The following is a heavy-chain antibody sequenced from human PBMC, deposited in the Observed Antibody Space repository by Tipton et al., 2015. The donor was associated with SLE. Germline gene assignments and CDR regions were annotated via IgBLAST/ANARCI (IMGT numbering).Heavy chain of an antibody. J-gene: IGHJ4*02. V-gene: IGHV4-61*02. D-gene: IGHD5-12*01. CDR3: ARAEYSAYDLPQFDL. CDR2: LHSSGST. CDR1: GGSISSGLNY. Sequence: TLSLTCIVSGGSISSGLNYWSWIRQPAGKGLEWIGRLHSSGSTKYNPSLNSRVTMSLDESKSQFSLTLSSVTAADTAIYYCARAEYSAYDLPQFDLWGQGTLVTVSS.